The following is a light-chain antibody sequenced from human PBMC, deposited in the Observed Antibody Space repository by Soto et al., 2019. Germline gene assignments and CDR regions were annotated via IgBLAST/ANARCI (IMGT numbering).Light chain of an antibody. Sequence: PGERVTLSCRASQSVSSSYLTWYQQKPGQAPRLLIYGASTRATSIPARFSGSGSGTDFTLTISSLQPEDFAVYYCQQDYNLPWTFGQGTKVEIK. V-gene: IGKV3D-7*01. CDR1: QSVSSSY. J-gene: IGKJ1*01. CDR2: GAS. CDR3: QQDYNLPWT.